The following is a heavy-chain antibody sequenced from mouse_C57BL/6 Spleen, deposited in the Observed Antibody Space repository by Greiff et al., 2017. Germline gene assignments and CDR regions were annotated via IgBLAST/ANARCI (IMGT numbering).Heavy chain of an antibody. V-gene: IGHV1-18*01. CDR1: GYTFTDYN. J-gene: IGHJ3*01. D-gene: IGHD2-5*01. CDR2: INPNNGGT. CDR3: ARASYYSNYVAY. Sequence: EVQLQQSGPELVKPGASVELPCKASGYTFTDYNMDWVKQSHGKSLAWIGDINPNNGGTIYNQKFKGKATLTVDKASSTAYMELRSLTSEDTAVYYCARASYYSNYVAYWGQGTLGTVSA.